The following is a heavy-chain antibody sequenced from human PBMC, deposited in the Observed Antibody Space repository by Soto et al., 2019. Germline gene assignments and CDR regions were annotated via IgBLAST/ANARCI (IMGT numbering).Heavy chain of an antibody. V-gene: IGHV3-21*01. CDR3: AREGGIAARPG. CDR2: ISSSSSYI. Sequence: PGGSLRLSCAASGFTFSSYIMNWVRQAPGKGLEWVSSISSSSSYIYYADSVKGRFTISRDNAKNSLYLQMNSLRAEDTAVYYCAREGGIAARPGWGQGTLVTVSS. J-gene: IGHJ4*02. CDR1: GFTFSSYI. D-gene: IGHD6-6*01.